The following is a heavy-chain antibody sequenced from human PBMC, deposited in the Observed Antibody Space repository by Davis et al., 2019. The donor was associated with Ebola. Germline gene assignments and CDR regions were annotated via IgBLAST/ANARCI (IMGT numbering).Heavy chain of an antibody. CDR1: GFTFSSYS. V-gene: IGHV3-21*01. CDR2: ISSSSSYI. Sequence: PGGSLRLSCAASGFTFSSYSMNWVRQAPGKGLEWVSSISSSSSYIYYADSVKDRFTISRDNAKNSIYLHMKNLRAEDTAVYYCAREDFDSWGQGTLVTVS. CDR3: AREDFDS. J-gene: IGHJ4*02.